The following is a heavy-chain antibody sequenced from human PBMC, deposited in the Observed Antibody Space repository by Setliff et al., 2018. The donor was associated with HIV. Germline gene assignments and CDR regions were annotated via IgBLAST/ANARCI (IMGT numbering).Heavy chain of an antibody. CDR2: INHSGST. CDR3: ARAGVNFDY. CDR1: GGSFSGYY. J-gene: IGHJ4*02. D-gene: IGHD2-21*01. V-gene: IGHV4-34*01. Sequence: KPSETLSLTCAVYGGSFSGYYWSWIRQPPGKGLEWIGEINHSGSTNYNPSLKSRVTISVDTSKNQFSLKLSSVTAADTAVYYCARAGVNFDYWGQGTLVTVSS.